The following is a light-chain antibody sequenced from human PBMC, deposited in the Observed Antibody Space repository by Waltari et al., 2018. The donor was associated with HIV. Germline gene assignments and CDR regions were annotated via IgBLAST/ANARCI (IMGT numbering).Light chain of an antibody. CDR1: RADVGAYDL. V-gene: IGLV2-23*02. J-gene: IGLJ2*01. CDR3: CSYAGSGTFVV. Sequence: QSALTQPASVSGSPGQSITISCTGTRADVGAYDLVPWYQQIPGKAPKLILFDVHERPSGVSHRYSGSRSGNTASLTISGLQSEDEADYYCCSYAGSGTFVVFGGGTRLTV. CDR2: DVH.